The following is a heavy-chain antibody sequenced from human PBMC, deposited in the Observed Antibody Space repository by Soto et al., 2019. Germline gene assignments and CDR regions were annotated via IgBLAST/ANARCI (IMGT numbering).Heavy chain of an antibody. D-gene: IGHD6-6*01. CDR1: GDSISSGDYY. CDR2: IYYSGTN. J-gene: IGHJ4*02. V-gene: IGHV4-30-4*01. Sequence: QVQLQESGPGLVQPSQNLSLTCTVSGDSISSGDYYWSWVRQSPGKGLEWIGCIYYSGTNYYNPSLETRLTMSVDTSKNQFSLRLSSVTAADTAMYFCARDFTRYSSSPGPLEYWDQGTLVTVSP. CDR3: ARDFTRYSSSPGPLEY.